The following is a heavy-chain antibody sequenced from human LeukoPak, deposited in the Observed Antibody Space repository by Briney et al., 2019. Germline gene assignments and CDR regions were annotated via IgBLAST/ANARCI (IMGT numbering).Heavy chain of an antibody. V-gene: IGHV4-34*01. J-gene: IGHJ4*02. Sequence: PSETLSLTCAVYGGSFSGYYWSWIRQPPGKGLEWIGEINHSGSTNYNPSLKSRVTIPVDTSKNQFSLKLSSVTAADTAVYYCARGQVGRSTGWGQGTLVTVSS. CDR2: INHSGST. CDR3: ARGQVGRSTG. D-gene: IGHD6-13*01. CDR1: GGSFSGYY.